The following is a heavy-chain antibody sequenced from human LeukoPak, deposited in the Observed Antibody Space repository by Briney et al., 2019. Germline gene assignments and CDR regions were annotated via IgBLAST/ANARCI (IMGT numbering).Heavy chain of an antibody. CDR1: GGSISSYY. J-gene: IGHJ5*02. V-gene: IGHV4-59*01. Sequence: PSETLSLTCTVSGGSISSYYWSWIRQPPGKGLEWIEYIYYSGSTNYNPSLKSRVTISVDTSKNQVSLKLSSVTAADSAVYYCARKEEYCSGGSCYLGWFDPWGPGTLVTVSS. D-gene: IGHD2-15*01. CDR2: IYYSGST. CDR3: ARKEEYCSGGSCYLGWFDP.